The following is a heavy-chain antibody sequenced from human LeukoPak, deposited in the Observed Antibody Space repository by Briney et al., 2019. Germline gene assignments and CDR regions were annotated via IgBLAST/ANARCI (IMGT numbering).Heavy chain of an antibody. J-gene: IGHJ6*03. CDR2: MNPNSGNT. CDR3: ARGLWLQLYYYYMDV. V-gene: IGHV1-8*01. Sequence: ASVKVSCKASGYTFTSYDINWVRQATGQGLEWMGWMNPNSGNTGYAQKFQGRVTMIRNTSISTAYMELSSLRSEDTAVYYCARGLWLQLYYYYMDVWGKGTTVTVSS. D-gene: IGHD5-24*01. CDR1: GYTFTSYD.